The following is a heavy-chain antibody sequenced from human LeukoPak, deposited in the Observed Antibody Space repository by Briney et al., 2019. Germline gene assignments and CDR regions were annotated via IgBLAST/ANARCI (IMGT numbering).Heavy chain of an antibody. CDR1: GFTFSSYS. Sequence: PGGSLRLSCAASGFTFSSYSMNWVRQAPGKGLEWVSSISSSSSYIYYADSVKGRFTISRDNAKNSLYLQMNSLRAEDTAVYYCASSPLGVMTVAYRFDYWGQGTLVTVSS. J-gene: IGHJ4*02. CDR3: ASSPLGVMTVAYRFDY. V-gene: IGHV3-21*01. D-gene: IGHD6-19*01. CDR2: ISSSSSYI.